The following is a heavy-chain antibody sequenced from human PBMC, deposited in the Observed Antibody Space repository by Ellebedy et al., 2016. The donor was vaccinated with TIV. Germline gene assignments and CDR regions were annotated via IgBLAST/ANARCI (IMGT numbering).Heavy chain of an antibody. CDR1: EFTFSSYA. Sequence: GGSLRLSCAASEFTFSSYAMSWVRQAPGKGLEWVSAISGSGDSTYYADSVKGRFTISRDNSKNTLYLQMNSLRAEDTAVYYCAKVPGGANTRVNWYFDLWGRGTLVTVSS. J-gene: IGHJ2*01. CDR3: AKVPGGANTRVNWYFDL. CDR2: ISGSGDST. V-gene: IGHV3-23*01. D-gene: IGHD1-26*01.